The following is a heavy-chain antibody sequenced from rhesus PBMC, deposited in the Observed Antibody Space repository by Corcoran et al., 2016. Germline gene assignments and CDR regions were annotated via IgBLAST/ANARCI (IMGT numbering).Heavy chain of an antibody. J-gene: IGHJ4*01. V-gene: IGHV4S12*01. CDR3: TRLAGGGVVGVYFDY. Sequence: QVQLQESGPGLVKPSETLSLTCAVSGGSISSSNWWRWIRQPPGKGLEWIGGIHSNSESTNYNPSLKSRVTISKDAATNQFSLKLSSVTAADTAVYYCTRLAGGGVVGVYFDYWGQGVLVTVSS. CDR2: IHSNSEST. CDR1: GGSISSSNW. D-gene: IGHD3-16*01.